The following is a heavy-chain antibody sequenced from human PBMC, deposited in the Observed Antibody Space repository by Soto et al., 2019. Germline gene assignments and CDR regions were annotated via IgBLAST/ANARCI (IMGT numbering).Heavy chain of an antibody. CDR2: ICSGGST. D-gene: IGHD1-7*01. Sequence: GGSLRLSCAASGFTVSSNYMSWVRQAPGKGLEWVSVICSGGSTYYADSVKGRFTISRDNSKNTLYLQMNSLRAEDTAVYYCAASITGTTFDYWGQGILVTVSS. V-gene: IGHV3-53*01. J-gene: IGHJ4*02. CDR1: GFTVSSNY. CDR3: AASITGTTFDY.